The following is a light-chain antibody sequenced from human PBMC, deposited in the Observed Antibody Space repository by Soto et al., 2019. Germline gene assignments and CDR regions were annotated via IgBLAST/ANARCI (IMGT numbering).Light chain of an antibody. CDR3: QQRSNWLIT. V-gene: IGKV3-11*01. CDR2: DAS. Sequence: EIVLTQSPATLSLSPGEGATLSCRARQSITNYLAWYQQKPGQAPRLLIYDASNRATGIPARFSGSGSGTDFTLTISSLEPEDFAVYYCQQRSNWLITFGQGTRLEI. CDR1: QSITNY. J-gene: IGKJ5*01.